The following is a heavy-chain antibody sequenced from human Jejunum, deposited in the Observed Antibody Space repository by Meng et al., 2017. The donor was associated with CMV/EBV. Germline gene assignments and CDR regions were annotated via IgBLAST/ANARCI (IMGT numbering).Heavy chain of an antibody. J-gene: IGHJ4*02. CDR2: LGYNGSRK. Sequence: GFPLISYGRHLVGQLPGKGLEWVAVLGYNGSRKYFADSVQGRFSISRDDSKNTVYLQMNSLRAEDTAVYHCARDNDGSSHYSQFDYWGQGTLVTVSS. D-gene: IGHD3-22*01. V-gene: IGHV3-33*01. CDR1: GFPLISYG. CDR3: ARDNDGSSHYSQFDY.